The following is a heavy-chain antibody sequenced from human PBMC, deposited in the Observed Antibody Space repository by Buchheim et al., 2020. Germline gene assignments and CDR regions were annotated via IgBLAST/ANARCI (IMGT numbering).Heavy chain of an antibody. CDR3: ARGESYPPYFDY. Sequence: QVQLQQWGAGLLKPSETLSLTCAVYGGSFSGYYWSWIRQPPGKGLEWIGEINHSGSTNYNPSLKSRVNITVDTYKNQFSLKLRSVTAADTAVYYCARGESYPPYFDYWGQGTL. CDR1: GGSFSGYY. CDR2: INHSGST. V-gene: IGHV4-34*01. D-gene: IGHD3-10*01. J-gene: IGHJ4*02.